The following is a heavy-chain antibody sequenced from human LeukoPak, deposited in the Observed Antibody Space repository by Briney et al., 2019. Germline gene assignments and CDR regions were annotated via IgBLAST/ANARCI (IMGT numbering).Heavy chain of an antibody. V-gene: IGHV3-9*01. D-gene: IGHD3-16*01. CDR3: AKGKGGSYDIDY. Sequence: GGSLRLSCAASGFTFEDYAMHWVRQGPGKGLEWVSGLSWNSGDIGQADSVEGRFTISRDNAKNSLYLHMNSLRAEDTALYYCAKGKGGSYDIDYWGQGTLVTVSS. CDR2: LSWNSGDI. J-gene: IGHJ4*02. CDR1: GFTFEDYA.